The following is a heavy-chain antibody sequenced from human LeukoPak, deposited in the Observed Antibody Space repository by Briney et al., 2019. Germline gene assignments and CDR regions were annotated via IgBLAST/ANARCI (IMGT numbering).Heavy chain of an antibody. V-gene: IGHV1-69*04. Sequence: SVKVSCKASGGTLSSYAISWVRQAPGQGLEWMGRIIPILGIANYAQKFQGRVTITADKSTSTAYMELSSLRSEDTAVYYCADSSGESSTSLNWFDPWGQGTLVTVSS. D-gene: IGHD2-2*01. J-gene: IGHJ5*02. CDR2: IIPILGIA. CDR3: ADSSGESSTSLNWFDP. CDR1: GGTLSSYA.